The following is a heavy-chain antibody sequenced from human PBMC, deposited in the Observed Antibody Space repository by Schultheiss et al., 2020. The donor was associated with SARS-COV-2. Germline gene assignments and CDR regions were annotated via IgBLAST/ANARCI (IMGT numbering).Heavy chain of an antibody. CDR3: ARGRRINYYYYGMDV. V-gene: IGHV4-39*07. Sequence: SETLSLTCTVSGGSISSSSYYWGWLRQPPGKGLEWIGEINHSGSTNYNPSLKSRVTISVDTSKNQFSLKLGSVTAADTAVYYCARGRRINYYYYGMDVWGQGTTVTVSS. D-gene: IGHD3-10*01. J-gene: IGHJ6*02. CDR1: GGSISSSSYY. CDR2: INHSGST.